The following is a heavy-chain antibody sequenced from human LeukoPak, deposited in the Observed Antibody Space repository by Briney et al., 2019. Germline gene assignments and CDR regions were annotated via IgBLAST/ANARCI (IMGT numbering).Heavy chain of an antibody. D-gene: IGHD4-17*01. CDR3: ARGAPKDYGDYVRVRGLFDY. J-gene: IGHJ4*02. V-gene: IGHV4-31*03. CDR1: GGSISSGGYY. Sequence: PSQTLSLTCTVSGGSISSGGYYWSWIRQHPGKGLEWIGYIYYSGSTYYNPSLKSRVTISVDTSKNQFSLKLSSVTAADTAVYYCARGAPKDYGDYVRVRGLFDYWGQGTLVTVSS. CDR2: IYYSGST.